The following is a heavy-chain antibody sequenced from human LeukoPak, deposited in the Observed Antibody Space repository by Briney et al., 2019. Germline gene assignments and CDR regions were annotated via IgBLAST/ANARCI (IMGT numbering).Heavy chain of an antibody. D-gene: IGHD1-26*01. J-gene: IGHJ4*02. CDR1: GGSISSSSDY. V-gene: IGHV4-39*01. CDR2: IYYSENT. CDR3: ARRTYSASYWKHFDY. Sequence: PSETLSLTCTVSGGSISSSSDYWGWIRQAPGKGLERIGSIYYSENTYYNSSLNSRVTISVDTSKDQSSLKLNPVTAADTAVYFCARRTYSASYWKHFDYWGQGTLVTVSS.